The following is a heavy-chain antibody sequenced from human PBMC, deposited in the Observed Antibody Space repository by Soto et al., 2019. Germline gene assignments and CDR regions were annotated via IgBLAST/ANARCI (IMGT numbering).Heavy chain of an antibody. CDR3: ARRDHNWGMVATPHRGYFDY. D-gene: IGHD5-12*01. V-gene: IGHV4-39*01. CDR2: IYYSGST. CDR1: GGSISSSSYY. J-gene: IGHJ4*02. Sequence: QLQLQESGPGLVKPSETLSLTCTVSGGSISSSSYYWGWIRQPPGKGLEWIGSIYYSGSTYYNPSLKSRVTISVDTSKNQFSLKLSSVTAADTAVYYCARRDHNWGMVATPHRGYFDYWGQGTLVTVSS.